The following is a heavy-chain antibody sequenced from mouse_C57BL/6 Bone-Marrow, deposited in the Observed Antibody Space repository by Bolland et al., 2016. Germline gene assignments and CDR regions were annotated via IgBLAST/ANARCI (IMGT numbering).Heavy chain of an antibody. J-gene: IGHJ3*01. Sequence: WIGEIYPGSGNTYYNEKFKGKDTLTADTSSSTAYMQLSSLTSEDSAVYFCARCGGAYWGQGTLV. V-gene: IGHV1-77*01. CDR3: RCGGAY. CDR2: YPGSGNTY.